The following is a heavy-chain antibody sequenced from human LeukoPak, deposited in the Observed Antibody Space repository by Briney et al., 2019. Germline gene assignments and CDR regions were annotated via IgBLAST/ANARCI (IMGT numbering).Heavy chain of an antibody. CDR3: AKDVSYGSGSGMDV. CDR2: ISWNSGSI. D-gene: IGHD3-10*01. Sequence: PGGSLRLSCAASGFTFDDYAMHWVRQAPGKGLEWVSGISWNSGSIGYADSVKGRFTISRDNAKNSLYLQMNSLRAEDTALYYCAKDVSYGSGSGMDVWGKGTTVTVSS. CDR1: GFTFDDYA. V-gene: IGHV3-9*01. J-gene: IGHJ6*03.